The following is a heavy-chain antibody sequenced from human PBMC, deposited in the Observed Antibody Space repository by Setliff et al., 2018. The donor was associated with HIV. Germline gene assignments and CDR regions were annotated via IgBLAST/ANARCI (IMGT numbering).Heavy chain of an antibody. D-gene: IGHD6-13*01. CDR3: ARGVAAAGMLMDV. Sequence: SETLSLTCTVSGVSTSIHYWVWIRQPAGRGLEWIGRIHTSDTTRYNPSLQSRVAMSVDTSKNQFSLKLTSVSAADTAVYHCARGVAAAGMLMDVWGKGTTVT. V-gene: IGHV4-4*07. CDR1: GVSTSIHY. CDR2: IHTSDTT. J-gene: IGHJ6*03.